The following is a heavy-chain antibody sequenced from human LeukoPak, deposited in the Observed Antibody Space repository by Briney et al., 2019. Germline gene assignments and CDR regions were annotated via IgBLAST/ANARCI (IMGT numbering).Heavy chain of an antibody. CDR2: IYYSGST. Sequence: PSETLCLTCTVSGGSISSYYWNWIRQPPGKGLEWIGYIYYSGSTNYNTSLKSRLTISVDTSKNQFSLKLSSVTAADTAVYYCARYVWGSYPTFEDYWGQGTLVTVSS. CDR1: GGSISSYY. CDR3: ARYVWGSYPTFEDY. D-gene: IGHD3-16*02. J-gene: IGHJ4*02. V-gene: IGHV4-59*01.